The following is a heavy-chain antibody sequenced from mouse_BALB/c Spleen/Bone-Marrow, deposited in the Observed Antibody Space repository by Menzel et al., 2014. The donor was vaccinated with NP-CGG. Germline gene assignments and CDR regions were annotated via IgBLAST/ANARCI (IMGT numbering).Heavy chain of an antibody. Sequence: VQLQQSGPELVKPGASLKISCKASGYSFTGYTMHWVKQRHGQNLEWIGLIDPYNGGTSYNQKFKGKATLTVDKSSSTAYMDRHLLTSHDPAAYDHSGVSPDSFARFAYWRQGTLCTVSA. J-gene: IGHJ3*01. CDR2: IDPYNGGT. V-gene: IGHV1-34*02. CDR3: SGVSPDSFARFAY. CDR1: GYSFTGYT.